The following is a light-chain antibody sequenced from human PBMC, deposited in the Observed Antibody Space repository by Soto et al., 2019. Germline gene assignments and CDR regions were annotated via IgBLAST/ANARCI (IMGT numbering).Light chain of an antibody. CDR1: GSYNF. CDR3: SSDAGRSTYV. CDR2: EVS. Sequence: QSVLNQPASVSGSPGQSITISCTVGSYNFVSWYQQHPGKAPKVLIYEVSKRPSGVSDRFSGSKSGNTASLTISGLQAEDDADYYCSSDAGRSTYVFGTGTKVTVL. J-gene: IGLJ1*01. V-gene: IGLV2-23*02.